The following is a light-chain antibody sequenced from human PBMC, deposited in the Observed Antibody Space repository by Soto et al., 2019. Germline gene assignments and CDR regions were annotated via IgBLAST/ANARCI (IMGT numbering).Light chain of an antibody. CDR1: QSXRSSS. CDR3: QQYGSSPWT. J-gene: IGKJ1*01. Sequence: XXLTXXXXXLXXXPGXXATLXXRASQSXRSSSLVWYQQKSGQAPRLLIYGASARATGIPDRFSGSGSGXXFTLTISRLEPEDFAVYYCQQYGSSPWTFGQGTKVEIK. CDR2: GAS. V-gene: IGKV3-20*01.